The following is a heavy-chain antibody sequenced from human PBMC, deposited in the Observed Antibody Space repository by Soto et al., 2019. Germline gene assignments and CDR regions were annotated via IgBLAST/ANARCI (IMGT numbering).Heavy chain of an antibody. Sequence: EVQVVESGGGVIQPGWSLRLSCAASGFTVSSSYMSWVPQAPGKGLEWVSFIYSGGSTYYADSVKGRFTISRENSKNTLYLQMNSRRAEDTAVYYCSSDCSVGSCYPALGAWGQGTLVTVSS. CDR1: GFTVSSSY. D-gene: IGHD2-15*01. J-gene: IGHJ5*02. V-gene: IGHV3-53*01. CDR2: IYSGGST. CDR3: SSDCSVGSCYPALGA.